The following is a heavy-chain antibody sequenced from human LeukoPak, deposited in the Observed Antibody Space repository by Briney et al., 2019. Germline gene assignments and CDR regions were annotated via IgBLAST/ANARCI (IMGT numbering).Heavy chain of an antibody. Sequence: ASVKVSCKASGYTFTSYSFSWVRQAPGQGLEWMGIINPSGGSTSYAQKFQGRVTMTRDTSTSTVYMELSSLRSEDTAVYYCARVRGRGELDYWGQGTLVTVSS. CDR2: INPSGGST. J-gene: IGHJ4*02. D-gene: IGHD3-10*01. CDR3: ARVRGRGELDY. V-gene: IGHV1-46*01. CDR1: GYTFTSYS.